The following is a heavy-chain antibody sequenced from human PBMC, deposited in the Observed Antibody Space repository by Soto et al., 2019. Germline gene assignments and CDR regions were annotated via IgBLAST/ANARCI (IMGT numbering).Heavy chain of an antibody. V-gene: IGHV1-18*04. J-gene: IGHJ6*02. CDR1: VYNLGAYY. CDR3: ARVVKKVGDRHYYRIDG. Sequence: GAAVMVSCKASVYNLGAYYTYCVQQADGQGLEWMGWISAYNGNTNYAQKLQGRVTMTTSTSTSTAYMELRSLRSDDTAVYYCARVVKKVGDRHYYRIDGSGQGITVTVSS. CDR2: ISAYNGNT. D-gene: IGHD3-16*01.